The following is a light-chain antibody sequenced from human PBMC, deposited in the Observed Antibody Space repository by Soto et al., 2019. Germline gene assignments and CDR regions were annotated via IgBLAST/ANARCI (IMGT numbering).Light chain of an antibody. J-gene: IGLJ1*01. CDR1: SSDVGTYNY. Sequence: VLTQPASVSGSPGQSITISCTGTSSDVGTYNYVSWYQHHPGKAPKLIIYEVSNRPSGVSNRFSGSKSGSTASLTISGLQAEDEADYHCTSYTRDTALVFGTGTKVTVL. V-gene: IGLV2-14*01. CDR3: TSYTRDTALV. CDR2: EVS.